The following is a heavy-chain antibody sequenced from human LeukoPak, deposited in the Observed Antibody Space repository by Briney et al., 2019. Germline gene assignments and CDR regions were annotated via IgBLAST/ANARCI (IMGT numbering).Heavy chain of an antibody. D-gene: IGHD1-26*01. CDR2: IYSGGST. J-gene: IGHJ5*02. V-gene: IGHV3-53*04. Sequence: GGSLRLSCAASGFTVSSNYMSWVRQAPGKGLEWVSVIYSGGSTYYADSVKGRFTISRHNSKNTLYLQMNSLRAEDTAVYYCARLNPEVGATPWFDPWGQGTLVTVSS. CDR1: GFTVSSNY. CDR3: ARLNPEVGATPWFDP.